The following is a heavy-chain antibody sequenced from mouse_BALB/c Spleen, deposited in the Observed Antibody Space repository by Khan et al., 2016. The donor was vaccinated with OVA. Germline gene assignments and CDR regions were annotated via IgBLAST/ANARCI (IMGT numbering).Heavy chain of an antibody. CDR1: GYTFTTYT. D-gene: IGHD2-14*01. V-gene: IGHV1-4*01. Sequence: QVRLQQSGAELARPGASVKMSCKASGYTFTTYTIHWVKQRPGQGLEWIGYIIPSNDYTNYNQKFKDRATLTADKSSSTAYMQLSSLTSEDSAVYYCVRGGAYYRSDGWFAYWGQGTLVTGSA. J-gene: IGHJ3*01. CDR2: IIPSNDYT. CDR3: VRGGAYYRSDGWFAY.